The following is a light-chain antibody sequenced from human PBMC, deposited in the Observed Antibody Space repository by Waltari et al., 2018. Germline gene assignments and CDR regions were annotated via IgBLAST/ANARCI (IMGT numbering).Light chain of an antibody. V-gene: IGKV1-5*03. CDR1: QSISSW. CDR3: QQYNSYSRT. J-gene: IGKJ1*01. CDR2: KAS. Sequence: DIQMTQSPSTLSASVGDRVTITCRASQSISSWLAWYQQKPGKAPKALIYKASSLESGVPSRFSGSGYGTEFTLTISSLQPDDFATYYCQQYNSYSRTFGQGTKVEIK.